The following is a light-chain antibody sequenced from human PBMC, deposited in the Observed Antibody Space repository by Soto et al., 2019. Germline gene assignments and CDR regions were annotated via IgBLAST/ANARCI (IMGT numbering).Light chain of an antibody. V-gene: IGKV3-20*01. J-gene: IGKJ1*01. CDR2: NAS. CDR3: QQYGSSPQT. CDR1: QSVNSNY. Sequence: EIVVTQSPGTLSLSPGERATLSCRASQSVNSNYIAWYQQKPGQAPRLLIYNASSRATGIPDRFSGSGSGTDFTLSISRLEPEDFAVYYCQQYGSSPQTFGQGTKVEI.